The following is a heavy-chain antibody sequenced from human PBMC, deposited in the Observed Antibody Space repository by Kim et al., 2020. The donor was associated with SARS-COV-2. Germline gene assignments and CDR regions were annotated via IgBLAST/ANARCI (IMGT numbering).Heavy chain of an antibody. J-gene: IGHJ5*02. D-gene: IGHD3-3*01. CDR3: ARGYYDFWSGYLNWFDP. Sequence: LKSRVTISVDTSKNQFSLKLSAVTAADTAVYYCARGYYDFWSGYLNWFDPWGQGTLVTVSS. V-gene: IGHV4-39*01.